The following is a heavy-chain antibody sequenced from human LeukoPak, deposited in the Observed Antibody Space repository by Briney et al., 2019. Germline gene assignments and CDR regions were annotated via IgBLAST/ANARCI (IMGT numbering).Heavy chain of an antibody. Sequence: GRSLRLSCAASGFTFENYAMHWVRQVPGKGLEWVSGISWNGGIIGYADSVKGRFTISRDSAKNSLYLQMNSLRVEDTALYYCAKGGLRLYFGQFHYWGQGTLVTVSS. J-gene: IGHJ4*02. CDR1: GFTFENYA. V-gene: IGHV3-9*01. CDR2: ISWNGGII. CDR3: AKGGLRLYFGQFHY. D-gene: IGHD3-10*01.